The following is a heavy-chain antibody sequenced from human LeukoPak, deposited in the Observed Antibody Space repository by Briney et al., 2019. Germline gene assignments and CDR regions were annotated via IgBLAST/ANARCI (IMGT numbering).Heavy chain of an antibody. CDR1: GGSFSGYY. CDR2: INHSGST. Sequence: SETLSLTCAVYGGSFSGYYWSWIRQPPGKGLEWIGEINHSGSTNYNPSLKSRVTISVVTSKNQFSLKLSSVTAADTAVYYCARGLSYYGMDVWGQGTTVTVSS. J-gene: IGHJ6*02. CDR3: ARGLSYYGMDV. V-gene: IGHV4-34*01.